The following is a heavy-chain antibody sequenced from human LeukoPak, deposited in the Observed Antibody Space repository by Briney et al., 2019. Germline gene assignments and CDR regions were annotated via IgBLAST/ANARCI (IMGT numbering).Heavy chain of an antibody. CDR3: ARVKRITMTVVVTKEYYFDY. CDR1: GGSFSGYY. J-gene: IGHJ4*02. Sequence: SETLSLTCAVYGGSFSGYYWSWIRQPPGKGLEWIGEINHSGSTNYNPSLKSRVTISVDTSKNQFSLKLSSVTAADTAVYYCARVKRITMTVVVTKEYYFDYWGQGTLVTVSS. CDR2: INHSGST. V-gene: IGHV4-34*01. D-gene: IGHD3-22*01.